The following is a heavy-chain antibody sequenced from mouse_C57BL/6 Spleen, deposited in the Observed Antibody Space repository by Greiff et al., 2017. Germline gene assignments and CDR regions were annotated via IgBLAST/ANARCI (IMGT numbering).Heavy chain of an antibody. V-gene: IGHV2-6-1*01. Sequence: QVQLKESGPGLVAPSQSLSITCTVSGFSLTSYGVHWVRQPPGKGLEWLVVLWSDGSTNYNSTLKSRLSISKDNSKSQVFLKMNSLHTDDTAMYYCARHPSFAYWGQGTLVTVSA. CDR3: ARHPSFAY. CDR1: GFSLTSYG. J-gene: IGHJ3*01. CDR2: LWSDGST.